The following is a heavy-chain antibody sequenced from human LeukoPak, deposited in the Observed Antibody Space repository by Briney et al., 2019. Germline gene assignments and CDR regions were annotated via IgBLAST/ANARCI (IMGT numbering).Heavy chain of an antibody. CDR1: GFTFSSYS. CDR2: ISSSSSTI. V-gene: IGHV3-48*01. D-gene: IGHD4-17*01. CDR3: ARDTYDYGHMDV. Sequence: GGSLRLSCAASGFTFSSYSMNWVRQAPGKGLEWVSYISSSSSTIYYADSVKGRFTISRDNAKNSLYLQMSSLRAEDTAVYYCARDTYDYGHMDVWGKGTTVTVSS. J-gene: IGHJ6*03.